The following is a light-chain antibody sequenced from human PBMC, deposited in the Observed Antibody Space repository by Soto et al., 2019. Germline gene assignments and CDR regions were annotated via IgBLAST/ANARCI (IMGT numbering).Light chain of an antibody. CDR3: QQYQTYST. Sequence: IQMTQSPSSLSASVGDRVTFTCRASQSIRSLLALYQQKPGKAPKVLIYDASSLGSGVPSRFSGSGSGTEFTLTISSLQPDDFATYFCQQYQTYSTFGQGTRLEI. CDR2: DAS. CDR1: QSIRSL. V-gene: IGKV1-5*01. J-gene: IGKJ5*01.